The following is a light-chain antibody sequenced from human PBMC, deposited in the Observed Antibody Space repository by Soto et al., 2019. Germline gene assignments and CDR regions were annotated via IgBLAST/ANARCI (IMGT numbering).Light chain of an antibody. CDR1: QSISSW. V-gene: IGKV1-5*03. CDR3: QQYNSYPIT. Sequence: DIQMTQSPSTLSASVGDRVTITCRASQSISSWLAWYQQKPGKAPKLLIYKASSLESGVPSRLSGSGSGTEFTRTISSLQPDDFATYYCQQYNSYPITFGQGTRLEIK. CDR2: KAS. J-gene: IGKJ5*01.